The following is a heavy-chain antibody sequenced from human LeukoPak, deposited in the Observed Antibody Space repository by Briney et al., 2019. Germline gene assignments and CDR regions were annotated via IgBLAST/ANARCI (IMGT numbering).Heavy chain of an antibody. D-gene: IGHD5-24*01. CDR1: GFNISTNY. CDR3: ARVVDPCSWNLDF. CDR2: IYSGGNT. Sequence: GGSLRLFCATSGFNISTNYMNWVRQAPGKGLVWVSIIYSGGNTYYADCVKGQFTISRDTSKNTLSLQWSSLKAEDTAMYFCARVVDPCSWNLDFCGRGTLVTVSS. V-gene: IGHV3-53*01. J-gene: IGHJ2*01.